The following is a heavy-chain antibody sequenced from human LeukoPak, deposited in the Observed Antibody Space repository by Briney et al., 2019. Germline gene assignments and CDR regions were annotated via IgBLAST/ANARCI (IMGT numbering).Heavy chain of an antibody. D-gene: IGHD6-19*01. J-gene: IGHJ5*02. CDR1: GYSFTCYW. CDR3: ARRDYGNAWYVAS. Sequence: PGESLKISCKGSGYSFTCYWIGWVRQVPGKGLEWMAIIYPGDSDTRYSPSFQGQVIISADKSINTAYLQWSSLKASDTAMYYCARRDYGNAWYVASWGQGTLVTVSS. CDR2: IYPGDSDT. V-gene: IGHV5-51*03.